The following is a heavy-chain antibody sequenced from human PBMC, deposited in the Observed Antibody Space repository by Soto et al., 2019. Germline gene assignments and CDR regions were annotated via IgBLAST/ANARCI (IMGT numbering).Heavy chain of an antibody. V-gene: IGHV1-3*01. Sequence: ASVKVSCKDSGYTLTSYAIHWVRQDPGQRLEWMGWINAGNGNTKYSQKFQGRVTITRDTSASTAYMELSSLRSEDTAVYYCARDGYCSGGSCYRALDYWGQGTLVTVSS. CDR2: INAGNGNT. CDR3: ARDGYCSGGSCYRALDY. CDR1: GYTLTSYA. D-gene: IGHD2-15*01. J-gene: IGHJ4*02.